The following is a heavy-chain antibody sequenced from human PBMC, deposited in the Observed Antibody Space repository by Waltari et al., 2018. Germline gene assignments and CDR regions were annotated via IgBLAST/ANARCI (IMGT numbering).Heavy chain of an antibody. Sequence: QVQLQESGPGLVKPSETLSLTCTVSGGSISSYYWSWIRQPAGKGLEWIGRIYTSGSTNYNPSLKSRVTMSVDTSKNQFSLKRSSVTAADTAVYYCARGGVNLEWDEYFQHWGQGTLVTVSS. V-gene: IGHV4-4*07. CDR3: ARGGVNLEWDEYFQH. D-gene: IGHD3-3*01. CDR2: IYTSGST. CDR1: GGSISSYY. J-gene: IGHJ1*01.